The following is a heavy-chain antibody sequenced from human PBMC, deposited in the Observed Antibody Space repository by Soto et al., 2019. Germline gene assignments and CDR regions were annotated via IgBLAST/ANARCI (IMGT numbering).Heavy chain of an antibody. J-gene: IGHJ6*02. Sequence: GGSLRLSCAASGFNLSSYSMNWVRQAPGKGLEWVSSISSHTYIYYADSMKGRFTISRDNAKNSVYLQMTGLRAEDTALYYCARKYISHVGLDVWGQGTTVTVSS. D-gene: IGHD6-6*01. CDR3: ARKYISHVGLDV. CDR1: GFNLSSYS. CDR2: ISSHTYI. V-gene: IGHV3-21*01.